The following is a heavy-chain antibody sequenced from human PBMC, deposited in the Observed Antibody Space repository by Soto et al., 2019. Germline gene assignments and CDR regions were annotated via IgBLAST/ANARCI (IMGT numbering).Heavy chain of an antibody. Sequence: QVQLVQSGAEVKKPGSSVKVSCKASGGTFSNHVISWVRQAPGQGLEWMGGIINIFGTANYAQKFQGRVTIPAXXXTXXAAMELSSLRSEDTAVYYCARGPYEFWSGYYRPDFHSGMDVWGQGTTVTVSS. V-gene: IGHV1-69*12. CDR2: IINIFGTA. CDR3: ARGPYEFWSGYYRPDFHSGMDV. D-gene: IGHD3-3*01. J-gene: IGHJ6*02. CDR1: GGTFSNHV.